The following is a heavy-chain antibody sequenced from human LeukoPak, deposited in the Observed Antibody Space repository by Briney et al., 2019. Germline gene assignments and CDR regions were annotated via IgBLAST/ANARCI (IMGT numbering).Heavy chain of an antibody. Sequence: SETLSLTCAVYGGSFSGYYWSWIRQPPGKGLEWIGEINHSGSTNYNPSLKSRVTISVDTSKNQFSLKLSSVTAADTAVYYCARESSGSNYYYYYMDVWGKGTTVTVSS. CDR1: GGSFSGYY. V-gene: IGHV4-34*01. CDR3: ARESSGSNYYYYYMDV. CDR2: INHSGST. J-gene: IGHJ6*03. D-gene: IGHD6-19*01.